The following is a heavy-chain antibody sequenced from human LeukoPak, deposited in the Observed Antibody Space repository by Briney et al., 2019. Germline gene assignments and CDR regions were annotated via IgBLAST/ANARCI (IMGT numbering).Heavy chain of an antibody. D-gene: IGHD3-16*01. CDR2: IDPGDSVT. CDR1: GYSFTNYW. J-gene: IGHJ4*02. V-gene: IGHV5-51*01. CDR3: ARQVGHTRLGYYFDY. Sequence: GESLKISCKDSGYSFTNYWIGWVRPVPGKGLGWMGIIDPGDSVTRYSPSFQGQVTISVDKSISTAYLQWNSLKASDTAMYYCARQVGHTRLGYYFDYWGQGTLVTVSS.